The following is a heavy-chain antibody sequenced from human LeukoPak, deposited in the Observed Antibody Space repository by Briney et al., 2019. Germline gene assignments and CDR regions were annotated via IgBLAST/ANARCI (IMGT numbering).Heavy chain of an antibody. J-gene: IGHJ4*02. CDR3: ASHESIAARPTPGY. V-gene: IGHV3-21*01. CDR1: GFTFSSYS. CDR2: ISSSSSYI. Sequence: GGSLRLSCAASGFTFSSYSMNWVRQAPGKGLEWVSSISSSSSYIYYADSVKGRFTISRDDAKDSLYLQMNSLRAEDTAVYYCASHESIAARPTPGYWGQGTLVTVSS. D-gene: IGHD6-6*01.